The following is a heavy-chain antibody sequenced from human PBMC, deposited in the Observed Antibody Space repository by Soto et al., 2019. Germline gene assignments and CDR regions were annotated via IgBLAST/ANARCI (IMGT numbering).Heavy chain of an antibody. J-gene: IGHJ4*02. Sequence: GGSLRLSCNASGFTFGDYAMSWFRQSPGKVLELVGFIRRKAYGGTTEYDASMKGRFTSSIVDSKIIAYLQVNSLKTKDTELYYCTGGYRYTGVPPEYGAQGAPVNVSS. CDR2: IRRKAYGGTT. D-gene: IGHD3-16*02. V-gene: IGHV3-49*03. CDR3: TGGYRYTGVPPEY. CDR1: GFTFGDYA.